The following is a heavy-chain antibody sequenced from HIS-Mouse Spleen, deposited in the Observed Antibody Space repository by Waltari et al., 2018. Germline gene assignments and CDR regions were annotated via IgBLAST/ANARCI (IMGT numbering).Heavy chain of an antibody. CDR3: AREIPYSSSWYDWYFDL. CDR1: GGPISSSSYY. CDR2: IYYSGST. D-gene: IGHD6-13*01. Sequence: QLQLQESGPGLVKPSATLYLTCTVSGGPISSSSYYWGRIRQPPGKGLEWIGSIYYSGSTYYNPSLKSRVTISVDTSKNQFSLKLSSVTAADTAVYYCAREIPYSSSWYDWYFDLWGRGTLVTVSS. V-gene: IGHV4-39*07. J-gene: IGHJ2*01.